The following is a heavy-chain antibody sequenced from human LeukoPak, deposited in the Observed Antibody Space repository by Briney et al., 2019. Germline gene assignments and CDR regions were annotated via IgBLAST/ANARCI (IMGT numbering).Heavy chain of an antibody. CDR1: GFTFSSYD. CDR2: IGTAGDT. Sequence: GGSLRLSCAASGFTFSSYDMHWVRQATGKGLEWVSAIGTAGDTYYPGSVKGRFTISRENAKNSLYLQMNSLRAGDTAVYYCARELTGSGWHPIFAYWGQGTLVTVSS. D-gene: IGHD6-19*01. V-gene: IGHV3-13*04. J-gene: IGHJ4*02. CDR3: ARELTGSGWHPIFAY.